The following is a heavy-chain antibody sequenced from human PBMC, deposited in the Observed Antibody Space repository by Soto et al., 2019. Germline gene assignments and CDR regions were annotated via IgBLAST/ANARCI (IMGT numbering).Heavy chain of an antibody. CDR1: GGSLSSGGYS. CDR2: IYYSGST. V-gene: IGHV4-31*03. CDR3: ARESSSGYYYSPYFDY. J-gene: IGHJ4*02. D-gene: IGHD3-22*01. Sequence: QVQLQESGPGLVKPSQTLSLPCTVSGGSLSSGGYSGSWIRRPPGKGLEWIGYIYYSGSTYYNPSLKSRVTISVDTSKNQFSLKLSSVTAADTAVYYCARESSSGYYYSPYFDYWGQGTLVTVSS.